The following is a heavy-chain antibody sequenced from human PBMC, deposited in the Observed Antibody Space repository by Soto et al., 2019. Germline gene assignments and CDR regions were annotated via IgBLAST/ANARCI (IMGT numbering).Heavy chain of an antibody. Sequence: GASVKVSCKASGYTFTSYYMHWVRQAPGQGLEWMGIINPSGGSTSYAQKFQGRVTMTRDTSTSTVYMELSSLRSEDTAVYYCASAFYGDYIFYYYYGMDVWGQGTTVTVSS. CDR2: INPSGGST. J-gene: IGHJ6*02. CDR1: GYTFTSYY. D-gene: IGHD4-17*01. V-gene: IGHV1-46*01. CDR3: ASAFYGDYIFYYYYGMDV.